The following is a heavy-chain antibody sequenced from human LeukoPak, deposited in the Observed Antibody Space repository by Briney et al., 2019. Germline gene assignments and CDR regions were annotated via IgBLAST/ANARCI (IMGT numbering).Heavy chain of an antibody. CDR1: GFTFSSYS. CDR3: ASGYCSGGSCPLNDY. J-gene: IGHJ4*02. D-gene: IGHD2-15*01. Sequence: GGSLRLSRAASGFTFSSYSMNWVRQAPGKGLEWVSSISSSSSYIYYADSVKGRFTISRDNAKNSLYLQMNSLRAEDTAVYYCASGYCSGGSCPLNDYWGQGTLVTVSS. V-gene: IGHV3-21*01. CDR2: ISSSSSYI.